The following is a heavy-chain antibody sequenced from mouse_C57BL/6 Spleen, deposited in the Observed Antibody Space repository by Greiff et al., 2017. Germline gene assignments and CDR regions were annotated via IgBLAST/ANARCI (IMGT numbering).Heavy chain of an antibody. CDR3: ARSDYDGAWFAY. CDR1: GYTFTSYW. D-gene: IGHD2-4*01. V-gene: IGHV1-52*01. J-gene: IGHJ3*01. Sequence: VQLQQPGAELVRPGSSVKLSCKASGYTFTSYWMHWVKQRPIQGLEWIGNIDPSDSETHYNQKFKDKATLTVDKSSSTAYMQLSSLTSEDSAVDNWARSDYDGAWFAYWGQGTLVTVSA. CDR2: IDPSDSET.